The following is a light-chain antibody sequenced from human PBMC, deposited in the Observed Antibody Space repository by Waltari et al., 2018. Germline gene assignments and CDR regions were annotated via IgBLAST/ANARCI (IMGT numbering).Light chain of an antibody. Sequence: EIVLTQSPGTLSLPPGHSATLSCRASQSVSRALAWYQQNPGQVPRLLIYGAANRATVVADRVSGGWSRTDVSLIISRQGPEDFAVYSCQHYVSLPVTFGQVTKVEIK. CDR1: QSVSRA. V-gene: IGKV3-20*01. J-gene: IGKJ1*01. CDR3: QHYVSLPVT. CDR2: GAA.